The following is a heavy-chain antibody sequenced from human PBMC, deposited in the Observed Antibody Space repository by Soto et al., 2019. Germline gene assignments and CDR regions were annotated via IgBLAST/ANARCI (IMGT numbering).Heavy chain of an antibody. CDR2: INTNTGNP. Sequence: SVKRYCKASGYTFTTYALNCVRQATGQGLEWMGWINTNTGNPTSAQGFTGRFVFSLDTSVSTAYLQIFSLKAEDTAVYYCARVTRNDDAFDICGQGTLVTVSS. CDR3: ARVTRNDDAFDI. CDR1: GYTFTTYA. D-gene: IGHD1-1*01. J-gene: IGHJ3*02. V-gene: IGHV7-4-1*01.